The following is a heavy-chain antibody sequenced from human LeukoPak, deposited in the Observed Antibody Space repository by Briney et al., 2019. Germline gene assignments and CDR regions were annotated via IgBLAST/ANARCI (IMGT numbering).Heavy chain of an antibody. D-gene: IGHD2-8*01. CDR2: ISSSSSYI. J-gene: IGHJ6*03. CDR1: GFTFSSYS. CDR3: ARGTGVYYYYMDV. V-gene: IGHV3-21*01. Sequence: GGSLRLSCAASGFTFSSYSMNWVRQAPGKGREWVSSISSSSSYIYYADSVKGRFTISRDNAKNSLYLQMNSLRAEDTAVYYCARGTGVYYYYMDVWGKGTTVTVSS.